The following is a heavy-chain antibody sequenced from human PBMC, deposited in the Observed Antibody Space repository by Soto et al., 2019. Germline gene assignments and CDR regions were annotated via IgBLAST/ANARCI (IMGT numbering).Heavy chain of an antibody. Sequence: QVQLQQWGAGLLKPSETLSLTCAVYGGSFSGYYWSWIRQPPGKGLEWIGEINHSGSTNYNPSLKSRVTISVDTSKNQFSLKLSSVTAADTAVYYCAREARGMGVSVGASSGSYYASHMDVWGKGTTVTVSS. CDR1: GGSFSGYY. CDR3: AREARGMGVSVGASSGSYYASHMDV. CDR2: INHSGST. V-gene: IGHV4-34*01. D-gene: IGHD3-10*01. J-gene: IGHJ6*03.